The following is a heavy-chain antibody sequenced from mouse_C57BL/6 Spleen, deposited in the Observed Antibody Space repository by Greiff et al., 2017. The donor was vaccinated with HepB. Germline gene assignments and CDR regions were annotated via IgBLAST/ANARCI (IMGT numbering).Heavy chain of an antibody. V-gene: IGHV1-64*01. Sequence: QVQLQQSGAELVKPGASVKLSCKASGYTFTSYWMHWVKQRPGQGLEWIGMIHPNSGSTNYNEKFKSKATLTVDKSSSTAYMQLSSLTSEDSAVYYCARSDYSNYGFYYAMDYWGQGTSVTVSS. D-gene: IGHD2-5*01. CDR3: ARSDYSNYGFYYAMDY. CDR2: IHPNSGST. J-gene: IGHJ4*01. CDR1: GYTFTSYW.